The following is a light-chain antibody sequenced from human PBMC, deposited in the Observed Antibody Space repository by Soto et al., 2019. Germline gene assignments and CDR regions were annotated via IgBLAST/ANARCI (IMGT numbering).Light chain of an antibody. Sequence: DIQMTQSPSTLSASVGDRVTITCRARQTINNWLAWYQQKPGTAPKLLIAKASNLESVVPSRFCGRGSGTEFTLTITSLQPDDFSTYYCQQSKSFPLTFGGGTKVEIK. CDR1: QTINNW. CDR3: QQSKSFPLT. J-gene: IGKJ4*01. V-gene: IGKV1-5*03. CDR2: KAS.